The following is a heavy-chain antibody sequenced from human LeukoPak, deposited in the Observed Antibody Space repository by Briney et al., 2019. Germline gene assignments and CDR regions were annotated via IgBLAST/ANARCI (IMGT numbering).Heavy chain of an antibody. Sequence: SETLSLTCTVSGGSISSYYWSWIRQPPGEGLEWIGYIYYSGSTNYNPSLKSRVTISVDTSKNQFSLKLSSVTAADTAVYYCARGDHYYGSGSYYYYYFDYWGQETLVTVSS. V-gene: IGHV4-59*12. CDR3: ARGDHYYGSGSYYYYYFDY. J-gene: IGHJ4*02. D-gene: IGHD3-10*01. CDR2: IYYSGST. CDR1: GGSISSYY.